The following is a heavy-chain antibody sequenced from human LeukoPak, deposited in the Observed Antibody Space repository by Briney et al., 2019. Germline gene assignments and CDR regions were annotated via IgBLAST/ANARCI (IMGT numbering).Heavy chain of an antibody. CDR1: GGSVSNYY. Sequence: SETLSLTCTVSGGSVSNYYWSWIRQPPGKGLEWIGYIYYSGSTDYNPSLKSRVTISVDTSKNQFCLRLSSVTAADTAVYYCARAPAAGDYYGVDVWGQGTTVTVSS. V-gene: IGHV4-59*02. CDR2: IYYSGST. CDR3: ARAPAAGDYYGVDV. J-gene: IGHJ6*02. D-gene: IGHD6-13*01.